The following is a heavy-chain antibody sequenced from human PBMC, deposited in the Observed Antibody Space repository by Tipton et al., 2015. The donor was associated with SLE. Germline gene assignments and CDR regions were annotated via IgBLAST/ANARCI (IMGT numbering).Heavy chain of an antibody. Sequence: SLRLSCAASGFTFSNYGMHWVRQAPGKGLEWVAVIWYDGSNKYYADSVKGRFTISRDNSKNTLYLQMNSLRADDTAVYYCARDILDWYFDLWGRGTLVTVSS. J-gene: IGHJ2*01. CDR1: GFTFSNYG. V-gene: IGHV3-33*08. CDR2: IWYDGSNK. CDR3: ARDILDWYFDL.